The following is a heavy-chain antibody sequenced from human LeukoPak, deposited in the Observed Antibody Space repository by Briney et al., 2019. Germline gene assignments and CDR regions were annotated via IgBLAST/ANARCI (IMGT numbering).Heavy chain of an antibody. CDR2: IYTSGST. CDR1: GASISSYH. D-gene: IGHD3-3*01. Sequence: SETLSLTCTVSGASISSYHWSWIRQPAGEGLEWIGRIYTSGSTNYNPSLKSRVTMSVDTSKNQSSLKLTSVTAADTAVYYCVRYEGDFWGQGTLVTVSS. CDR3: VRYEGDF. J-gene: IGHJ4*02. V-gene: IGHV4-4*07.